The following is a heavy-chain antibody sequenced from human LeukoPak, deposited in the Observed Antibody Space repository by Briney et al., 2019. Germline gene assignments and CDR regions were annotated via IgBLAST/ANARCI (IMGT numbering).Heavy chain of an antibody. Sequence: QPGGSLRLSCAASGFTFSSYGMTWVRQAPGKGLEWVSTISNSGVITYYADSVEGRFTISRDNSKNTLYLQMNSLRAEDTAVYYCAKEGVVAAFFDYWGQGTLVTVSS. V-gene: IGHV3-23*01. CDR2: ISNSGVIT. D-gene: IGHD2-15*01. J-gene: IGHJ4*02. CDR3: AKEGVVAAFFDY. CDR1: GFTFSSYG.